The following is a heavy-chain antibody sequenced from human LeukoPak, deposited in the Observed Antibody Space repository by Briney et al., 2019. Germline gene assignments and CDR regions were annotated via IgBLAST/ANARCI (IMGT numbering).Heavy chain of an antibody. V-gene: IGHV3-74*01. D-gene: IGHD3-22*01. J-gene: IGHJ4*02. CDR2: IHTDGSIT. CDR3: AKARGNYYDSSGNDY. CDR1: GFTFSSYW. Sequence: PGGSLRLSCAASGFTFSSYWMHWVRQAPGKGLMWVSRIHTDGSITNYADSVKGRFTISRDNSKNTLYLQMNSLRAEDTAVYYCAKARGNYYDSSGNDYWGQGTLVTVSS.